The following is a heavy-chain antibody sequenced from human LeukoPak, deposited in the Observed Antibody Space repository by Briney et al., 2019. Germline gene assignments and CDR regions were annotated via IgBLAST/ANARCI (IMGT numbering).Heavy chain of an antibody. D-gene: IGHD3-3*01. CDR3: ARQEYYDFWSGYSGLGWFDP. J-gene: IGHJ5*02. CDR2: INHSGST. V-gene: IGHV4-34*01. Sequence: PSETLSLTCAVYGGSFSGYYWSWIRQPPGKGLEWIGEINHSGSTNYNPSLKSRVTISVDTSKNQFSLKLSSVTAADTAVYYCARQEYYDFWSGYSGLGWFDPWGQGTLVTVSS. CDR1: GGSFSGYY.